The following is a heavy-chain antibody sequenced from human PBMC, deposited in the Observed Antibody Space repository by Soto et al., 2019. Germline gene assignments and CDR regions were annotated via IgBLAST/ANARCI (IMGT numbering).Heavy chain of an antibody. CDR3: ANDDSTGYNPYLDF. CDR1: GFTFREYA. Sequence: EVQLLESGGVLAQPGGSLRLSCGASGFTFREYAMNWVRQAPGKGLEWVSTISYDGAATYYAASVRGRFTISRDNSKNILYLQMNSLRVEDTAIYFCANDDSTGYNPYLDFWGQGSLVTVSS. D-gene: IGHD3-22*01. V-gene: IGHV3-23*01. J-gene: IGHJ4*02. CDR2: ISYDGAAT.